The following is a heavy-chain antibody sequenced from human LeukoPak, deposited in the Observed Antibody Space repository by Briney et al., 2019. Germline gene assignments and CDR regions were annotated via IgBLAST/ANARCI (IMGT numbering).Heavy chain of an antibody. Sequence: SETLSLTCAVYGGSFSAYYWTWIRQPPGKGLEWIGEINHSGSTDYNPSLKSRVTISVDTSKNQFSLKLSSVTAADTAVYYCARGLSSDGYIPWGQGTLVTVSS. CDR2: INHSGST. D-gene: IGHD5-24*01. J-gene: IGHJ5*02. CDR1: GGSFSAYY. V-gene: IGHV4-34*01. CDR3: ARGLSSDGYIP.